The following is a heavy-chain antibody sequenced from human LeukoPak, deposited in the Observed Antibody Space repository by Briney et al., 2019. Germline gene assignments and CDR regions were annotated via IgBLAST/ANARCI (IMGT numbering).Heavy chain of an antibody. CDR3: ARGEYSSSSGPGDAFDI. V-gene: IGHV4-38-2*02. D-gene: IGHD6-6*01. J-gene: IGHJ3*02. CDR2: IYHSGST. Sequence: PSETLSLTCTVSGGSISSGYYWGWIRQPPGKGLEWIGSIYHSGSTYYNPSLKSRVTISVDTSKNQFSLKLSSVTAADTAVYYCARGEYSSSSGPGDAFDIWGQGTMVTVSS. CDR1: GGSISSGYY.